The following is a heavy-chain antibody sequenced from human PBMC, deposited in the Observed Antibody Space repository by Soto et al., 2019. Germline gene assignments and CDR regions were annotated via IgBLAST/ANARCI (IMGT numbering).Heavy chain of an antibody. CDR1: GFSLITRGVG. V-gene: IGHV2-5*02. CDR3: AHSRDSPFDY. D-gene: IGHD4-4*01. CDR2: IYWDDDK. Sequence: QITLKESGPTLVKPTQTLTLTCTFSGFSLITRGVGVGWIRQPPGKALEWRALIYWDDDKRYSPSLKSRFTITKDPSKNQVVLTMTNMDPVDKATYYWAHSRDSPFDYWGQGTPVTVSS. J-gene: IGHJ4*02.